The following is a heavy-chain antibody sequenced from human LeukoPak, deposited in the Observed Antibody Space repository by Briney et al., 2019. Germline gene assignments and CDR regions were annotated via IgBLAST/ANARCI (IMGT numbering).Heavy chain of an antibody. Sequence: GGSLRLSCAASGFTFSGSAMHWVRQASGKGLEGVGRIRSKANSYATAYAASVKGRFTISRDDSKNTAYLQMNSLKTEDTAVYYCTRHETYGSGSSAFDYWGQGTLVTVSS. CDR3: TRHETYGSGSSAFDY. D-gene: IGHD3-10*01. V-gene: IGHV3-73*01. CDR2: IRSKANSYAT. J-gene: IGHJ4*02. CDR1: GFTFSGSA.